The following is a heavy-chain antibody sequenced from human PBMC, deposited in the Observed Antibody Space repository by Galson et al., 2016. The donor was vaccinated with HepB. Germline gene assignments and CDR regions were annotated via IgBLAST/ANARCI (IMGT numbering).Heavy chain of an antibody. D-gene: IGHD2/OR15-2a*01. CDR2: ISWNSVGV. CDR3: VKDRGYQCSSSTFYWEFDY. V-gene: IGHV3-9*01. Sequence: SLRLSCAASGFTFDDYGMDWVRQAPGKGLEWVAGISWNSVGVGYADSVKGRFTISRDNAKNSLYLQMNSLREEDTALSYCVKDRGYQCSSSTFYWEFDYWGHGTLVTVSS. J-gene: IGHJ4*01. CDR1: GFTFDDYG.